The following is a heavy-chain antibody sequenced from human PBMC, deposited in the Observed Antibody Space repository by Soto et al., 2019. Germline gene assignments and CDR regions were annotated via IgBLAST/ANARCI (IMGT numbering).Heavy chain of an antibody. CDR2: ISGSGGST. CDR1: GFTFSSYA. D-gene: IGHD3-22*01. CDR3: AKAPPYYYDSSGGNFDY. V-gene: IGHV3-23*01. J-gene: IGHJ4*02. Sequence: GGSLRLSCAASGFTFSSYAMSWVRQAPGKGLEWVSAISGSGGSTYYADSVKGRFTISRDNSKNTLYLQMNSLRAEDTAVYYCAKAPPYYYDSSGGNFDYWGQGTLVTVSS.